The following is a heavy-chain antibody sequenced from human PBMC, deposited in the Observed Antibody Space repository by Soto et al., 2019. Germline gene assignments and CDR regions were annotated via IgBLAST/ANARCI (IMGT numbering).Heavy chain of an antibody. V-gene: IGHV1-18*01. CDR3: ARDPHEYWTSYWFDP. CDR1: GYTFNSYC. D-gene: IGHD3-3*01. J-gene: IGHJ5*02. Sequence: ASAKVSCKASGYTFNSYCINWVRQAPGQGLEWMGWISASGGGTTYAEKFPGRVTMTTDASTSTAYMELRSLRSDETAVYYCARDPHEYWTSYWFDPWG. CDR2: ISASGGGT.